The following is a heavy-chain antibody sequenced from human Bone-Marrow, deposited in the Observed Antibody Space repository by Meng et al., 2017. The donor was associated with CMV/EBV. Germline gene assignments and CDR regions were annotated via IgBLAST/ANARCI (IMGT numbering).Heavy chain of an antibody. CDR3: AKDREAARPYYYYYGMDV. D-gene: IGHD6-6*01. V-gene: IGHV3-30*02. J-gene: IGHJ6*02. CDR1: GFSFGTYG. Sequence: GGSLRLSCAASGFSFGTYGMHWVRQAPGKGLEWVSFIRYDGSNTYYADSVKGRLTISRDNSKNTLYLQMRSLRAEDTAVYYCAKDREAARPYYYYYGMDVWGQGTMVTVSS. CDR2: IRYDGSNT.